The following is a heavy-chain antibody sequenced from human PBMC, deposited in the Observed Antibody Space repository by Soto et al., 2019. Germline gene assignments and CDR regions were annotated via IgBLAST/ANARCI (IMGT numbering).Heavy chain of an antibody. CDR2: ISYDGSNK. V-gene: IGHV3-30-3*01. D-gene: IGHD4-4*01. Sequence: QVQLVESGGGVVQPGRSLRLSCAASGFTFSSYAMHWVRQAPGKGLEWVAVISYDGSNKYYADSVKGRFTISRDNSKNPLYLQMNILRLEDTAVYYCARPLWRDDYNWGYFDLWGRGTLVTVSS. J-gene: IGHJ2*01. CDR3: ARPLWRDDYNWGYFDL. CDR1: GFTFSSYA.